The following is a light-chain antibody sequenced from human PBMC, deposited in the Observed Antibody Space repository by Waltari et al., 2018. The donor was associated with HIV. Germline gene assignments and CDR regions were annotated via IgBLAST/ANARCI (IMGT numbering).Light chain of an antibody. CDR1: TPTLGHNS. CDR2: DNN. J-gene: IGLJ2*01. Sequence: QSVFTQPPSVSAAPATKGPITRSGGTPTLGHNSVSCHQQFPGTAPKLLIYDNNKRPSGIPDRFAASKSGTSATLGITGLQTGDEAQYYCGSWDSSLSALLFGGGTKLTVL. CDR3: GSWDSSLSALL. V-gene: IGLV1-51*01.